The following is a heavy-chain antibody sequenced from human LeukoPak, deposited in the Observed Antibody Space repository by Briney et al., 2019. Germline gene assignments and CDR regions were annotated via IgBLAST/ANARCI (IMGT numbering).Heavy chain of an antibody. CDR1: GYIFTDYA. D-gene: IGHD5-12*01. Sequence: ASVKVSCKASGYIFTDYAIHWLRQAPGQRPEWMGWMNAGNGNTKYSQKFQGRITLIRDTSAATAYMELSSLRHDDLAVYYCARDLGLGHIVATINFDYWGQGTLVTVSS. CDR2: MNAGNGNT. V-gene: IGHV1-3*01. J-gene: IGHJ4*02. CDR3: ARDLGLGHIVATINFDY.